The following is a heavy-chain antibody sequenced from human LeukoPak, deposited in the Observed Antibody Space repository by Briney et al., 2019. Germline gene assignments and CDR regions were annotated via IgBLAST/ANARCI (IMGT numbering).Heavy chain of an antibody. CDR1: GGSISSYY. D-gene: IGHD6-6*01. CDR2: IYYSGST. CDR3: ASTFSSSSSPTWFDP. J-gene: IGHJ5*02. Sequence: KPSETLSLTCTVSGGSISSYYWSWIRQPPGKGLQWIGYIYYSGSTNYNPSLKSRVTISVDTSKNQFSLKLSSVTAADTAVYYCASTFSSSSSPTWFDPWGQGTLVTLSS. V-gene: IGHV4-59*01.